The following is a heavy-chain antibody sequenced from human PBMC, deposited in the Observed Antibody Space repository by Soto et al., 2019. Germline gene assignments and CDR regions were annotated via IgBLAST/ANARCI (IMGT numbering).Heavy chain of an antibody. J-gene: IGHJ4*02. CDR2: TRNKANSYTT. Sequence: GGSLRLSCAASGFTFSDHYMDWVRQAPGKGLEWVGRTRNKANSYTTEYAASVKGRFTISRDDSKNSLYLQMNSLKTEDTAVYYCARDLGGYSHPWTYWGQGTLVTVSS. D-gene: IGHD5-18*01. V-gene: IGHV3-72*01. CDR3: ARDLGGYSHPWTY. CDR1: GFTFSDHY.